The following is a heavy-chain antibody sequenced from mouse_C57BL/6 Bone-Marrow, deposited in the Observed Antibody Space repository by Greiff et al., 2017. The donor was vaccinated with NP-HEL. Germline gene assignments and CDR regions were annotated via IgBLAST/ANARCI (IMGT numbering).Heavy chain of an antibody. CDR1: GFNIKDDY. CDR2: IDPENGDT. CDR3: TTEATVVESSFDY. V-gene: IGHV14-4*01. Sequence: VQLKQSGAELVRPGASVKLSCTASGFNIKDDYMHWVKQRPEQGLEWIGWIDPENGDTEYASKFQGKATITADTSSNTAYLQLSSLTSEDTAVYYCTTEATVVESSFDYWGQGTTLTVSS. J-gene: IGHJ2*01. D-gene: IGHD1-1*01.